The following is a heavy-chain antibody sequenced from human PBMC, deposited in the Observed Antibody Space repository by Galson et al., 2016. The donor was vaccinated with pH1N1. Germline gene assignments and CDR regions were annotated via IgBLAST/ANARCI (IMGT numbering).Heavy chain of an antibody. J-gene: IGHJ5*02. CDR1: GFPFEEYH. D-gene: IGHD3-3*02. CDR2: IRSTVYGETK. V-gene: IGHV3-49*02. CDR3: IPFRWAHNWFDP. Sequence: SLRLSCATSGFPFEEYHIFWVRQAPEMGLEWVSFIRSTVYGETKEYAAAVKGRFVISRDNSKRVAYLQMNSLKTEDKAHYYCIPFRWAHNWFDPWGHGSPVIVSS.